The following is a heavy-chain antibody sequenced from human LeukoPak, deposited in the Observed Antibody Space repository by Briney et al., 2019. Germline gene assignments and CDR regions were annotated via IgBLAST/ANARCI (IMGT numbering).Heavy chain of an antibody. J-gene: IGHJ3*02. Sequence: PSETLSLTCTGSGGSISSYYWSWIRQPPGKGLELIGYIYTSGSTNYNPSLKSRVTISVDTSKNQFSLKLSSVTAADTAVYYCARGLRDCSSTSCYTSVAFDIWGQGTMVTVSS. CDR1: GGSISSYY. V-gene: IGHV4-4*09. CDR2: IYTSGST. D-gene: IGHD2-2*02. CDR3: ARGLRDCSSTSCYTSVAFDI.